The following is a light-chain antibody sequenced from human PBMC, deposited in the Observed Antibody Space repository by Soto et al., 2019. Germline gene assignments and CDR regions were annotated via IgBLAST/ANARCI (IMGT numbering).Light chain of an antibody. CDR1: SSNIGAGFE. CDR3: QSYDSSLSGSG. J-gene: IGLJ1*01. CDR2: GNS. Sequence: QSVLTQPPSVSAAPGQRVTISCTGSSSNIGAGFEVHWYQQLPGTAPKLLIYGNSNRPSGVPDRFSGSKSGTSASLAITGLQAEDEADNYCQSYDSSLSGSGFGTGTKVTVL. V-gene: IGLV1-40*01.